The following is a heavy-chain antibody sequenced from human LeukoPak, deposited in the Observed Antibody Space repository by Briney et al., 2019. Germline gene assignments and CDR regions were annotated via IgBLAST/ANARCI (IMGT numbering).Heavy chain of an antibody. CDR1: GYTFTSYA. J-gene: IGHJ6*02. CDR3: ARVSSGTPPPIYYYYGMDV. V-gene: IGHV7-4-1*02. D-gene: IGHD3-10*01. CDR2: INTNTGNP. Sequence: ASVKVSCKASGYTFTSYAMNWVRQAPGQGLEWMGWINTNTGNPTYAQGFTGRFVFSSDTSVSTAYLQISSLKAEDTAVYYCARVSSGTPPPIYYYYGMDVWGQGTTVTVSS.